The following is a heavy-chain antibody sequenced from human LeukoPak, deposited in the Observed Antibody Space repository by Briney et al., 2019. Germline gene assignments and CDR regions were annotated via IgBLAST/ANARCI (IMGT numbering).Heavy chain of an antibody. J-gene: IGHJ4*02. CDR1: GFTFDDYG. CDR2: IIWYGGRT. D-gene: IGHD6-13*01. CDR3: ARDLYSSSWYFVSPGGY. V-gene: IGHV3-20*04. Sequence: GGSLRLACTASGFTFDDYGMGWGRQAPGRGLGWDSGIIWYGGRTGYAHCGKGRFPISRDNAKNSLYLQMNSLRAEDTALYYCARDLYSSSWYFVSPGGYWGQGTLATVSS.